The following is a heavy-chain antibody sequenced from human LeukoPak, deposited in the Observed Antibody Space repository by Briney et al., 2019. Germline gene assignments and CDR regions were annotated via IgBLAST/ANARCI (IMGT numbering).Heavy chain of an antibody. V-gene: IGHV1-8*01. J-gene: IGHJ4*02. CDR2: MNPNSGNT. CDR3: ARVYSSSNYYFDY. D-gene: IGHD6-6*01. Sequence: ASVKVSCKASGYTFTSYDINWVRQATGQGLEWMGWMNPNSGNTGYAQKFQGRVTITRNTSISTAYMELSSLRSEDTAVYYCARVYSSSNYYFDYWGQGTLVTVSS. CDR1: GYTFTSYD.